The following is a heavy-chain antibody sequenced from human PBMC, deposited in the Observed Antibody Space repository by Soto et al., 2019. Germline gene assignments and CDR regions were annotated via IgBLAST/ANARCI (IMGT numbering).Heavy chain of an antibody. CDR1: GGSISPYH. J-gene: IGHJ4*02. V-gene: IGHV4-59*01. CDR2: IYYSGSA. D-gene: IGHD4-17*01. Sequence: SETLSLTCIVSGGSISPYHWSWIRQPPGKGLEWIGYIYYSGSANYNPSFDSRVSLSVDTSKNQFSLRLTSVTAADTALYYCARGTVTTQYLDYWGQGILVTVSS. CDR3: ARGTVTTQYLDY.